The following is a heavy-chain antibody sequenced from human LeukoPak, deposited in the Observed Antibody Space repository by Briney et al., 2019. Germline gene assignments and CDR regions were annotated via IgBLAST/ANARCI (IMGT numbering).Heavy chain of an antibody. CDR3: ARAKGGCFDY. CDR2: IYHSGSA. V-gene: IGHV4-4*02. CDR1: GGSISSSNW. D-gene: IGHD2-15*01. Sequence: PSGTLSLTCAVSGGSISSSNWWSWVRQPPGKGLEWIGEIYHSGSANYNPSLKSRVTISADKSKDQFSLKLSSVTAADTAVYYCARAKGGCFDYWGQGTLVTVSS. J-gene: IGHJ4*02.